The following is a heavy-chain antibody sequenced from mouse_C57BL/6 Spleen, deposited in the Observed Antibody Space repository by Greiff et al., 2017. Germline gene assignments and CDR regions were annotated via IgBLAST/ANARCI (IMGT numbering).Heavy chain of an antibody. CDR2: IDPEDGET. V-gene: IGHV14-2*01. CDR1: GFNIKDYY. J-gene: IGHJ1*03. Sequence: EVQLQQSGAELVKPGASVKLSCTASGFNIKDYYMHWVKQRTEQGLEWIGRIDPEDGETKYAPKFPGKATITADTSSNTAYLQLSSLTSEDTAVYYCARGGEDWYFDVWGTGTTVTVSS. CDR3: ARGGEDWYFDV.